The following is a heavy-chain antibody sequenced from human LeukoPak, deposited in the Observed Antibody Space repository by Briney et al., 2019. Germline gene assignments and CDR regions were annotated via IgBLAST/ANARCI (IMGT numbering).Heavy chain of an antibody. CDR1: GFSLSSYS. J-gene: IGHJ5*02. Sequence: PGGSLRLSCAASGFSLSSYSMNWVRAAPGTGLEWVSSISSSSSYIYYADSVKGRFTVSRDDAKNTLYLQMHSLRVDDTAVYYCAKRSVGAPAGDLWGQGTLVTVSS. CDR2: ISSSSSYI. V-gene: IGHV3-21*06. CDR3: AKRSVGAPAGDL. D-gene: IGHD1-26*01.